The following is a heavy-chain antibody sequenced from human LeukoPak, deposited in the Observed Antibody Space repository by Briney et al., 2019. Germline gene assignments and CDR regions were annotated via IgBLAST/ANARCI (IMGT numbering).Heavy chain of an antibody. V-gene: IGHV3-64D*09. CDR1: GFTFSSYA. CDR3: VIKTTKAIAVADYYFDY. CDR2: IRSNGGST. D-gene: IGHD6-19*01. Sequence: TGGSLRLSCSASGFTFSSYAMHWVRQAPGKGLEYVSAIRSNGGSTYYADSVKGRFTISRDNSKNTLYLQMSSLRAEDTAVYYCVIKTTKAIAVADYYFDYWGQGTLVTVSS. J-gene: IGHJ4*02.